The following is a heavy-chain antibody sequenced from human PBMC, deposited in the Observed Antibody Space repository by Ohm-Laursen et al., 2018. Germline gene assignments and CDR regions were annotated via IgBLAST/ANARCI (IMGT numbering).Heavy chain of an antibody. CDR2: ISAYNGNT. Sequence: ASVKVSCKSSGYTFTSYGISWVRQAPGQGLEWMGWISAYNGNTNYAQKLQGRVTMTTDTSTSTAYMELRSLRSDDTAVYYCARERRKSDSSGYYYVPGYFQHWGQGTLVTVSS. CDR3: ARERRKSDSSGYYYVPGYFQH. D-gene: IGHD3-22*01. J-gene: IGHJ1*01. CDR1: GYTFTSYG. V-gene: IGHV1-18*01.